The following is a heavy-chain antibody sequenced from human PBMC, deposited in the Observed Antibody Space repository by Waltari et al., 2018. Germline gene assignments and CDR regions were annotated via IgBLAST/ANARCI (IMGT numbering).Heavy chain of an antibody. D-gene: IGHD3-16*01. J-gene: IGHJ5*02. CDR3: TREHEWPPLQSGGVAS. CDR2: ISADAGST. V-gene: IGHV3-23*01. CDR1: GFDFSDPV. Sequence: EVRLLESGGGLVQPGGSLRLSCEASGFDFSDPVMSWVRQVPGKGLEWISAISADAGSTYYSASVKGRFATSRDNSNNFLFLDMNSLRAEDTATYFCTREHEWPPLQSGGVASWGQGSQVTVS.